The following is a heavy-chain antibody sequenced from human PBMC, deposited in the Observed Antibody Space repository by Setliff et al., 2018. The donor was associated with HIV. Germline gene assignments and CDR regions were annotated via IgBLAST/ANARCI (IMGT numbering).Heavy chain of an antibody. D-gene: IGHD1-26*01. CDR3: ARSSTLPWELPYFDY. V-gene: IGHV3-48*03. CDR2: ISSSGSTI. Sequence: GGSLRLSCAASGFTFSGYEMNWVRQAPGKGLEWVSHISSSGSTIYYADSVKGRFTISRDNAKNSLFLQMNSLRAEDTAVYCCARSSTLPWELPYFDYWGQGTLVTVSS. CDR1: GFTFSGYE. J-gene: IGHJ4*02.